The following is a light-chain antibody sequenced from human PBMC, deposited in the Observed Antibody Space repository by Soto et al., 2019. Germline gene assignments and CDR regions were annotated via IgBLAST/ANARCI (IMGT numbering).Light chain of an antibody. Sequence: QSALTQPPSASGSPGQSVTISCTGTSSDVGGYDYVSWSQQHPGKAPKLLISEVSNRPSGVSNRFSGSKSGNTASLTISGLQADDEADYYCSSYTASSTLLFGTGTKLTVL. CDR3: SSYTASSTLL. V-gene: IGLV2-14*03. J-gene: IGLJ1*01. CDR2: EVS. CDR1: SSDVGGYDY.